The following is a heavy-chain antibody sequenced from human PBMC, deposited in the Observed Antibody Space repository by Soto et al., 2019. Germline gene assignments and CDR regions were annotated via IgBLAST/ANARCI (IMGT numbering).Heavy chain of an antibody. Sequence: SVKVSCKASGGTFSSYTISWVGQAPGQGLEWMGRIIPILGIANYAQKFQGRVTITADKSTSTAYMELSSLRSEDTAVYYCARVVAVAVFDYWGQGTLVTVSS. CDR1: GGTFSSYT. D-gene: IGHD6-19*01. CDR2: IIPILGIA. CDR3: ARVVAVAVFDY. J-gene: IGHJ4*02. V-gene: IGHV1-69*02.